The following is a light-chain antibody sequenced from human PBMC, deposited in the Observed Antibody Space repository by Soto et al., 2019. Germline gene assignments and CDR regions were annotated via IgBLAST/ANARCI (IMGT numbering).Light chain of an antibody. CDR3: SSYTSISTVV. Sequence: QSALTQPASVSGSPGQSITISCTGTYSDVGGYNFVSWYQQHPGKAPKVMIYDVSDRPSGVSDRFSGSKSGNTASLTISGXXPXXXXXXXXSSYTSISTVVFGGGTKLTVL. J-gene: IGLJ3*02. CDR1: YSDVGGYNF. CDR2: DVS. V-gene: IGLV2-14*01.